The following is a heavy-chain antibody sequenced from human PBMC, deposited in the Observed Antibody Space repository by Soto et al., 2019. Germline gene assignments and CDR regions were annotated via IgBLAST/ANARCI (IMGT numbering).Heavy chain of an antibody. CDR3: ARGASPYQPPDY. J-gene: IGHJ4*02. V-gene: IGHV1-3*01. Sequence: QVQLVQSGAEVKKPGASVKVSCKASGYTFTSYAMHWVRQAPGQRLEWMGWINAGNGNTKYSQKFQGRVTITRDTSASTAYMELSSLRSEDTAVYYCARGASPYQPPDYWGQGTLVTVSS. D-gene: IGHD2-2*01. CDR1: GYTFTSYA. CDR2: INAGNGNT.